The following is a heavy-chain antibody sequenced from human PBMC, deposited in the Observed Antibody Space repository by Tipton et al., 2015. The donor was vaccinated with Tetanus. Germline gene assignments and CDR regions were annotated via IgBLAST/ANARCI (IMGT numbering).Heavy chain of an antibody. Sequence: TLSLTCTVSGGSISGPNWRSWVRQIPGKGLEWIGEVVVGDSNYNPSLKSRVTLSVDTSKNQFSLKLNSVTAADAAVYYCARPSTTVTPRAFDVWGQGTMVTVSS. CDR2: VVVGDS. CDR1: GGSISGPNW. V-gene: IGHV4-4*02. CDR3: ARPSTTVTPRAFDV. D-gene: IGHD4-17*01. J-gene: IGHJ3*01.